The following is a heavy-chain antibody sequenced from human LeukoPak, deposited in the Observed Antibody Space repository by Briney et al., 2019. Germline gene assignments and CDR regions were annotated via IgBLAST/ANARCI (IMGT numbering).Heavy chain of an antibody. Sequence: SVKVSCKASGGTFSSYTISWVRQAPGRGLEWMGRIIPTLGIANYAQKFQGRVTITADKSTSTAYMELSSLRSEDTAVYYCARDQIGYCDYWGQGTLVTVSS. J-gene: IGHJ4*02. CDR1: GGTFSSYT. CDR2: IIPTLGIA. V-gene: IGHV1-69*04. CDR3: ARDQIGYCDY. D-gene: IGHD3-22*01.